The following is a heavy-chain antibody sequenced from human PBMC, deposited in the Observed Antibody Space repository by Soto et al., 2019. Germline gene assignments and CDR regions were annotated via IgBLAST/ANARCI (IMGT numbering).Heavy chain of an antibody. D-gene: IGHD4-17*01. CDR1: GGSISSYY. CDR3: ASLYGDSDDAFDI. V-gene: IGHV4-59*01. J-gene: IGHJ3*02. Sequence: SETLSLTCTVSGGSISSYYWSWIRQPPGKGLEWIGYIYYSGSTNYNPSLKSRVTISVDTSKNQFSLKLSSVTAADTAVYYCASLYGDSDDAFDIWGQGTMVTVS. CDR2: IYYSGST.